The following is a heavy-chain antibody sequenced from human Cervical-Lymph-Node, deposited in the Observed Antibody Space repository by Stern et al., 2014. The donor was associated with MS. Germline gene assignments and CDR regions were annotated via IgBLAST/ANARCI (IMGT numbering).Heavy chain of an antibody. J-gene: IGHJ4*02. V-gene: IGHV3-23*01. CDR1: GFTFNNFA. CDR3: AKSVYVTGSYPGGFDY. D-gene: IGHD1-26*01. Sequence: VQLMQSGGGLVQPWGSVRLSCAASGFTFNNFAINWVRQAPGKGLEWVSTISGSGGSTYYADSVKGRFTISRDNSKNTLYLQMNSLRAEDTAVYYCAKSVYVTGSYPGGFDYWGQGTLVTVSS. CDR2: ISGSGGST.